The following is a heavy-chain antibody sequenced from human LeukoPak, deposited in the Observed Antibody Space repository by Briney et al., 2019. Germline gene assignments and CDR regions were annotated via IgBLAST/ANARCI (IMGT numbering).Heavy chain of an antibody. D-gene: IGHD3-9*01. CDR2: ISSSGSTI. J-gene: IGHJ4*02. V-gene: IGHV3-11*01. Sequence: GGSLRLSCAASGFTFSDYYMSWIRQAPGKGLEWVSYISSSGSTIYYADSVKGRFTISRDNSKNTLYLQMNSLRAEDTAVYYCARDAHFDWSDYYFDYWGQGTLVTVSS. CDR1: GFTFSDYY. CDR3: ARDAHFDWSDYYFDY.